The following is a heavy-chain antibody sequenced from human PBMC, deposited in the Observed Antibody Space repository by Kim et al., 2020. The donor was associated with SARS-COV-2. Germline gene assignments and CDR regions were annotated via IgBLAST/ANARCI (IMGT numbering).Heavy chain of an antibody. D-gene: IGHD1-7*01. CDR1: GFTFSSYE. CDR3: ARALLELSDYYYYMDV. Sequence: GGSLRLSCAASGFTFSSYEMNWVRQAPGKGLEWVSYTSSSGSTIYYADSVKGRFTISRDNAKNSLYLQMNSLRAEDTAVYYCARALLELSDYYYYMDVWGKGATVTVSS. CDR2: TSSSGSTI. J-gene: IGHJ6*03. V-gene: IGHV3-48*03.